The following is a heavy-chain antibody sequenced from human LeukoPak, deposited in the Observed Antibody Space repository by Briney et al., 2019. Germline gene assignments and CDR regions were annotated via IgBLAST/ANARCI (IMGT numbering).Heavy chain of an antibody. J-gene: IGHJ4*02. Sequence: GASVKVSCKASGYTFTAYYIHWVRQAPGQGLEWMGWINSNSVGTHYAQKFQDRVTMTRDTSISTVYMELSRLRSDDTAVYYCARARYYDSSGYPSFDYWGQGTLVTVSS. D-gene: IGHD3-22*01. CDR1: GYTFTAYY. CDR3: ARARYYDSSGYPSFDY. V-gene: IGHV1-2*02. CDR2: INSNSVGT.